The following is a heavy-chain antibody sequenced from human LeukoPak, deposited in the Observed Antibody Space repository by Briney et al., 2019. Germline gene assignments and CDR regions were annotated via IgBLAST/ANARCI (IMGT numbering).Heavy chain of an antibody. J-gene: IGHJ4*02. CDR2: ISSGGRTI. D-gene: IGHD3-16*01. V-gene: IGHV3-11*04. CDR1: GFTFSDYY. Sequence: GGSLRLSCAASGFTFSDYYMSWIRQAPGKGLEWVSYISSGGRTIYYADSVKGRFTMSRDNAKNSLYLQMNSLRAEDTAVYYCARVPRSVGYYFDYWGQGTLVTVSS. CDR3: ARVPRSVGYYFDY.